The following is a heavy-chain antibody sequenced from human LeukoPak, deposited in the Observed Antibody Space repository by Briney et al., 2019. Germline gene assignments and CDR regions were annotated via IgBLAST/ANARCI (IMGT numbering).Heavy chain of an antibody. V-gene: IGHV3-74*01. CDR2: INGDGRTT. D-gene: IGHD6-13*01. CDR1: GFTVTNYW. Sequence: PGGSLRLSCTASGFTVTNYWLHWVRQAPGKGLVWVSHINGDGRTTTYADSVKGRFTISRDDAKNTLYLQMNSLRAEDTAVYYCARDRWYAMEVWGKGTTVTVP. CDR3: ARDRWYAMEV. J-gene: IGHJ6*03.